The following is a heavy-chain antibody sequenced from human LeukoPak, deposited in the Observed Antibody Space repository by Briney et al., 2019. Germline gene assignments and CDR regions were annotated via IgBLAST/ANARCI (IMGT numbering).Heavy chain of an antibody. J-gene: IGHJ4*02. Sequence: GGSLRLSCAASVFSFSSFWMSWVRQAPGKGLEWVANIKQDGSERNYVGSVRGRFTISRDNAKNSLYLQMNSLRAEDTAVYYCAKDSYSKGDYWGQGTLVTVSS. D-gene: IGHD4-11*01. V-gene: IGHV3-7*05. CDR2: IKQDGSER. CDR1: VFSFSSFW. CDR3: AKDSYSKGDY.